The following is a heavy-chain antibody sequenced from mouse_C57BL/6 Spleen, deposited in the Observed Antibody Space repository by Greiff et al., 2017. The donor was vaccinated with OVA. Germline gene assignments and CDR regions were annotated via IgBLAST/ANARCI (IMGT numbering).Heavy chain of an antibody. D-gene: IGHD2-4*01. Sequence: VKLVESGPGLAAPSQSLSITCTVSGFSLTSYCVHWVRQPPGKGLEWLVVIWSDGSTTYNSALKSRLSISKDNSKSQVFLKMNSLQTDDTAMYYCARPYDYDGAWFAYWGQGTLVTVSA. V-gene: IGHV2-6*03. CDR1: GFSLTSYC. J-gene: IGHJ3*01. CDR2: IWSDGST. CDR3: ARPYDYDGAWFAY.